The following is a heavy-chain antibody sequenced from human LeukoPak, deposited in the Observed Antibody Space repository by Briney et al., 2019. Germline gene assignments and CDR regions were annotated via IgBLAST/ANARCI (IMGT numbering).Heavy chain of an antibody. CDR2: ISSSSSYI. CDR1: GFTFSSYS. V-gene: IGHV3-21*01. Sequence: GGSLRLSCAASGFTFSSYSMNWVRQAPGKGLEWVSSISSSSSYIYYADSVKGRFTISRENAKNSMYLQMNSLRAGDTAVYYCARGRVITEYGIDVWGQGTTVTVSS. CDR3: ARGRVITEYGIDV. J-gene: IGHJ6*02. D-gene: IGHD3-22*01.